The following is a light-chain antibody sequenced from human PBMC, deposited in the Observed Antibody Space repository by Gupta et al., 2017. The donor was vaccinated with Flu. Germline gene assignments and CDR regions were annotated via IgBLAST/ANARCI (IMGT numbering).Light chain of an antibody. CDR2: GAS. Sequence: PATLSVSPGERATHSCRASQSVSSNLAWYQQKPGQAPRLLIYGASTRATGIPARFSGSGSGTEFTLTISSLQSEDVAVYYCQQYNNGPYTFGQGTKLEIK. V-gene: IGKV3-15*01. J-gene: IGKJ2*01. CDR3: QQYNNGPYT. CDR1: QSVSSN.